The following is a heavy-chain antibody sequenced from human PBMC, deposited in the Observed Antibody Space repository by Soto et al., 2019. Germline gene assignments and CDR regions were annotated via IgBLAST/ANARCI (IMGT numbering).Heavy chain of an antibody. CDR3: VRDWRGFYYGMDV. CDR1: GVSVSSDTAS. Sequence: SQTLSLTCAISGVSVSSDTASWNWIRQSPSRGLEWLGRTYYRSKWFNDYAVSVESRITINADTSKNQFSLQLSSVTPEDTAVYYCVRDWRGFYYGMDVWGQGTTVTVSS. CDR2: TYYRSKWFN. J-gene: IGHJ6*02. V-gene: IGHV6-1*01. D-gene: IGHD3-10*01.